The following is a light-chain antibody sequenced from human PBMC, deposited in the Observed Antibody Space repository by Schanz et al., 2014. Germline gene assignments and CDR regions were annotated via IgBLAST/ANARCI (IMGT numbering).Light chain of an antibody. V-gene: IGKV1-5*03. CDR1: QSVVRW. Sequence: DIQMTQSPSTLSASIGDRVTITCRASQSVVRWLAWYQQKPGKAPKLLIQKASILESGVPSRFSGSGSGTDFTLTISSLQPEDFATYYCQQLNSYPFTFGPGTKVDIK. CDR3: QQLNSYPFT. J-gene: IGKJ3*01. CDR2: KAS.